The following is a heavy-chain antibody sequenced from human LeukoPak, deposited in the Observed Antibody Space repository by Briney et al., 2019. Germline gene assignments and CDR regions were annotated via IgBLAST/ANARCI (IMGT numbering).Heavy chain of an antibody. CDR2: INHSGST. CDR3: ARSGTHYDFWSGYYMRVFDY. J-gene: IGHJ4*02. CDR1: GGSFSGYY. V-gene: IGHV4-34*01. D-gene: IGHD3-3*01. Sequence: SETLSLTCAVYGGSFSGYYWSWIRQPPGKGLEWIGEINHSGSTNCNPSLKSRVTISVDTSKNQFSLKLSSVTAADTAVYYCARSGTHYDFWSGYYMRVFDYWGQGTLVTVS.